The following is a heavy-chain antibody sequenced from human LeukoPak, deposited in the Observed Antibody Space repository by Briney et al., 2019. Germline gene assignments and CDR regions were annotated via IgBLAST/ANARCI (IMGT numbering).Heavy chain of an antibody. CDR3: ARHAGGIAAAGTRPFDY. Sequence: SETLSLTCTVSGASFSSSTYYWGWIRQPPGKGLERIGSIYYSGSTYYNPSLKSRVTMSVDTSKNQFSLKLSSVTAADTAVYYCARHAGGIAAAGTRPFDYWGQGTLVTVSS. CDR1: GASFSSSTYY. D-gene: IGHD6-13*01. V-gene: IGHV4-39*01. CDR2: IYYSGST. J-gene: IGHJ4*02.